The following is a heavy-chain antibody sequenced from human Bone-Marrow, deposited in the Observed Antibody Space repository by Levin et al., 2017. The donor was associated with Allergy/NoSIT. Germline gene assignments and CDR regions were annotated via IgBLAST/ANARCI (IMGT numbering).Heavy chain of an antibody. V-gene: IGHV3-30*18. CDR1: GFTFRSYG. CDR3: AKDLGSGSYSNWIDS. J-gene: IGHJ5*01. CDR2: ISYSGSSE. D-gene: IGHD3-10*01. Sequence: QAGGSLRLSCTASGFTFRSYGMHWVRQAPGKGLEWVAVISYSGSSEYYADSVKGRFTISRDDSKNTLDLQMNSLRAEDTALYYCAKDLGSGSYSNWIDSWGQGTLVTVSS.